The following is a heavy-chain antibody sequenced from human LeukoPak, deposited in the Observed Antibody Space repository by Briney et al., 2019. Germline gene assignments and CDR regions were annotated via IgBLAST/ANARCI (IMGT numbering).Heavy chain of an antibody. CDR2: ISPIIGTA. CDR1: GGTFSSYA. V-gene: IGHV1-69*05. Sequence: GASVKVSCKASGGTFSSYAISWVRQAPGQGLEWMGGISPIIGTANYAQKLQGRVTITTDESTSTAYMELSSLRSEDTGVYYCAISTSLNDAFDIWGQGTMVTVSS. J-gene: IGHJ3*02. D-gene: IGHD2-2*01. CDR3: AISTSLNDAFDI.